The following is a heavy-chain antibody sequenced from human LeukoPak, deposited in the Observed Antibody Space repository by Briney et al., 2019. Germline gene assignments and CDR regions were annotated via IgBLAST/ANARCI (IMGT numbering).Heavy chain of an antibody. J-gene: IGHJ4*02. Sequence: TXXLPXXXTFSGFSLSTSEVGVAWIRQPPGKALEWLALIYWDGDKRYSPSLKSRLSITKDTSKNQVVLTMTNMDPVDTATFYCARTGSWSQIYFDFWGQGTLVTVSS. V-gene: IGHV2-5*02. D-gene: IGHD6-13*01. CDR2: IYWDGDK. CDR1: GFSLSTSEVG. CDR3: ARTGSWSQIYFDF.